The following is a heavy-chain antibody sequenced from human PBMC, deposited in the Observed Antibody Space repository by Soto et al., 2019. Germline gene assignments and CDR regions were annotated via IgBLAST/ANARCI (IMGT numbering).Heavy chain of an antibody. CDR2: IYYSGST. J-gene: IGHJ4*02. CDR1: GGPISSYY. CDR3: ARRGDSGYDSYFDY. Sequence: PAETLSLTCTVSGGPISSYYWSWIRQPPGKGLECIGYIYYSGSTNYNPSLKSRVTISVDTSKNQFSLKLSSVTAADTAVYYCARRGDSGYDSYFDYWGQGSLVTVSS. D-gene: IGHD5-12*01. V-gene: IGHV4-59*08.